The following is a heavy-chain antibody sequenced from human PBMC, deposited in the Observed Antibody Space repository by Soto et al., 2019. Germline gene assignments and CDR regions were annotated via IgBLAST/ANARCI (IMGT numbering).Heavy chain of an antibody. CDR2: INHSGST. CDR3: AGAPHRYFSGGSCYSVVFNNCCYYGMDA. V-gene: IGHV4-34*01. D-gene: IGHD2-15*01. Sequence: PSETLSLTCAVYGGSFSGYYWSWIRQPPGKGLEWIGEINHSGSTNYNPSLKSRVTISVDTSKNQFSLKLSSVTAADTAVYYCAGAPHRYFSGGSCYSVVFNNCCYYGMDAWGQGTTVTVSS. CDR1: GGSFSGYY. J-gene: IGHJ6*02.